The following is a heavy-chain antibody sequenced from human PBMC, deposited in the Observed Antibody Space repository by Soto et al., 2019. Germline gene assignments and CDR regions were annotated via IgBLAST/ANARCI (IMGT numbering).Heavy chain of an antibody. CDR2: ISSSSSYI. Sequence: EVQLVESGGGLVKPGGSLRLSCAASGFTFSSYSMNWVRQAPGKGLEWVSSISSSSSYIYYADSVKGRFTISRDNAKNSQYLQMNSLRAEDTAVYYCARDQDPIQWSSTSCYFRRSFDIWGQGTMVTVSS. CDR1: GFTFSSYS. D-gene: IGHD2-2*01. V-gene: IGHV3-21*01. CDR3: ARDQDPIQWSSTSCYFRRSFDI. J-gene: IGHJ3*02.